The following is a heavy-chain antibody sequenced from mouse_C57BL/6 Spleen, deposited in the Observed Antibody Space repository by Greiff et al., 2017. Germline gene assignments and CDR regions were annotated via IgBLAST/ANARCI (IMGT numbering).Heavy chain of an antibody. D-gene: IGHD1-1*01. Sequence: QVQLQQSGAELVRPGSSVKLSCTASGYTFTSYWMDWVKQRPGQGLEWIGNIYPSDSETHYNQKFKDKATLTVDKSSNTASKQLSSLTSEDSAVYYCARTTTVAGAYWGQGTLVTVSA. CDR3: ARTTTVAGAY. CDR1: GYTFTSYW. V-gene: IGHV1-61*01. J-gene: IGHJ3*01. CDR2: IYPSDSET.